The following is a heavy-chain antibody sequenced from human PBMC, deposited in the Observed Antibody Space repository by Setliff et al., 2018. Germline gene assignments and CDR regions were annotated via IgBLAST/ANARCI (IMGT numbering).Heavy chain of an antibody. V-gene: IGHV1-2*06. CDR2: INPDSGGT. Sequence: ASVKVSCKASGYTFTGYYMHWVRQAPGQGLEWVGRINPDSGGTNYAQKVQGRVTMTRDTSISTAYMELSRLRSDDTAVYYCARTYYYASSGYRGYYYYLDVGGKGTTVTVSS. J-gene: IGHJ6*03. CDR1: GYTFTGYY. D-gene: IGHD3-22*01. CDR3: ARTYYYASSGYRGYYYYLDV.